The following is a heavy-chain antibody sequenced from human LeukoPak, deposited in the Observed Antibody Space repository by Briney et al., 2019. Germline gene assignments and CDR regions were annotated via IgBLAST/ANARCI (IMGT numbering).Heavy chain of an antibody. CDR1: GGSISSSNW. Sequence: SGTLSLTCAVSGGSISSSNWWSWVRQPPGKGLEWIGEIYHSGGTNYNPSLKSRVTISVDKSKNQFSLKLSSVTAADTAVYYCARAGVRGYYDFWSGYFDYWGQGTLVTVSS. D-gene: IGHD3-3*01. CDR3: ARAGVRGYYDFWSGYFDY. V-gene: IGHV4-4*02. J-gene: IGHJ4*02. CDR2: IYHSGGT.